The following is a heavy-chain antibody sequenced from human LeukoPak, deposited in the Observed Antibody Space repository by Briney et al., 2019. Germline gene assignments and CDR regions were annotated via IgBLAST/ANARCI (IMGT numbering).Heavy chain of an antibody. CDR3: ARRPGYCSGGSCFTLGNWFDP. Sequence: GESLKISCKGSGYSFTSYWIGWVRQMPGKGLEWMGIIYPGDSDTRYSPSFQGQVTISADKSISTAYLQWSSLKASDTAMYYCARRPGYCSGGSCFTLGNWFDPWGQGTLVTVSS. J-gene: IGHJ5*02. D-gene: IGHD2-15*01. CDR2: IYPGDSDT. V-gene: IGHV5-51*01. CDR1: GYSFTSYW.